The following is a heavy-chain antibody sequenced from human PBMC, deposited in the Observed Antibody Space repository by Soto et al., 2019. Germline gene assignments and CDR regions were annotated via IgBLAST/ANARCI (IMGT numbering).Heavy chain of an antibody. CDR2: IIPMFDTP. Sequence: QVQLVQSGAEVKKPGSSVKVSCKASGGTLSRYGISWVRQAPGQGLEWMGGIIPMFDTPNYAQKLQGRVTITADDSTSTAYMELSSLTSEDTAMYYGATEGRTYYFDSWGQGSQVTVSS. CDR1: GGTLSRYG. CDR3: ATEGRTYYFDS. J-gene: IGHJ4*02. V-gene: IGHV1-69*12.